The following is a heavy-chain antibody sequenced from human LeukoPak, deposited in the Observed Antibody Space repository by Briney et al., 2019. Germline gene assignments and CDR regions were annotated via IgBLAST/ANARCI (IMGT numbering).Heavy chain of an antibody. J-gene: IGHJ4*02. V-gene: IGHV1-46*01. CDR3: AREGAGGFDY. Sequence: GASVKVSCKPSGYTFTRFYIHWVRQAPGQGLEWMGIINPSGAATRYAQKFQDRVTVTWDTFTSTVYMNLSSLRSEDTAIYYCAREGAGGFDYWGQGTLVTVSS. CDR2: INPSGAAT. CDR1: GYTFTRFY. D-gene: IGHD1-26*01.